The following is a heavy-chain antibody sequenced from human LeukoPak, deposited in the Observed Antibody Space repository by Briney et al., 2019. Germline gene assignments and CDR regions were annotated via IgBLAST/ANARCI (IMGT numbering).Heavy chain of an antibody. V-gene: IGHV4-59*01. CDR1: GGSISSYY. Sequence: SETLSLTCTVSGGSISSYYWSWIRQPPGKGLEWTGYIYYSGSTNYNPSLKSRVTISVDTSKNQFSLKLSSVTAADTAVYYCASSDYDFWSGYGWFDPWGQGTLVTVSS. CDR2: IYYSGST. CDR3: ASSDYDFWSGYGWFDP. D-gene: IGHD3-3*01. J-gene: IGHJ5*02.